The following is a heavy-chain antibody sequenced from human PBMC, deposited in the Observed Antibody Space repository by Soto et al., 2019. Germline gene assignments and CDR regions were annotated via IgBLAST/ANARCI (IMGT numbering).Heavy chain of an antibody. CDR1: GFTFSDHY. CDR2: SSNSGSFT. CDR3: VRSGDNYNLLDY. V-gene: IGHV3-11*06. D-gene: IGHD1-1*01. J-gene: IGHJ4*02. Sequence: GGSLRLSCAASGFTFSDHYMSWIRQAPGKGLEWIGYSSNSGSFTRYADSVKGRFSISRDNAKNSLYLQMNSLRGDDTAIYYCVRSGDNYNLLDYWGQGTPVTVYS.